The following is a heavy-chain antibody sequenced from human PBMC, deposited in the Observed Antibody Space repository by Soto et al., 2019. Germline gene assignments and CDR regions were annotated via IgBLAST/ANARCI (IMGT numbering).Heavy chain of an antibody. CDR2: IYYSGST. CDR1: GGSISSGSYY. V-gene: IGHV4-39*01. CDR3: ARHPRLRYFDWPSYYY. J-gene: IGHJ4*02. D-gene: IGHD3-9*01. Sequence: SETLSLTCTVSGGSISSGSYYWGWIRQPPGKGLEWIGSIYYSGSTYYNPSLKSRVTISVDTSKNQFSLKLSSVTAADTAVYYCARHPRLRYFDWPSYYYWGQGTLVTVSS.